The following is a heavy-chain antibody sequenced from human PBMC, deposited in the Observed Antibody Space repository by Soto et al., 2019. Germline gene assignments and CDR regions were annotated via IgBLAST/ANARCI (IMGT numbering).Heavy chain of an antibody. J-gene: IGHJ4*02. CDR1: GKSFYTHW. Sequence: GGSLKISCKGFGKSFYTHWTPWVRQMPGTGGEWMGFIYPGDSDTRYSPSFQGQVTISADISISTAYLQWSSLKASDTAMYYCARQAAMAPFVDYWGQGTLVTVSS. CDR2: IYPGDSDT. D-gene: IGHD5-18*01. CDR3: ARQAAMAPFVDY. V-gene: IGHV5-51*02.